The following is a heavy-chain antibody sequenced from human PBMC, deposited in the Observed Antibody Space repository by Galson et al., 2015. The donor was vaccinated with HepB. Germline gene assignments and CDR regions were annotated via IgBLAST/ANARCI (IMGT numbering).Heavy chain of an antibody. CDR1: GYSFTSYW. CDR3: AVRGYSYGYGSGFDI. CDR2: IYPGDSDT. Sequence: QSGAEVKKPGESLKISCKGSGYSFTSYWIGWVRQMPGKGLEWMGIIYPGDSDTRYSPSFQGQVTISADKSISTAYLQWSSLKASDTAMYYCAVRGYSYGYGSGFDIWGQGTMVTVSS. D-gene: IGHD5-18*01. J-gene: IGHJ3*02. V-gene: IGHV5-51*01.